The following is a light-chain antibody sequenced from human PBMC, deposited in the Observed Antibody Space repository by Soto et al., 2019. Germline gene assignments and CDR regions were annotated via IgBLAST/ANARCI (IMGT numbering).Light chain of an antibody. CDR2: DVR. Sequence: QSVLTQPASVSGSPGQSITISCTGTSSDVGAYNYVSWYHQHPGKAPKLMIFDVRNRPSGVSNRFSGSKSGNTASLTISGLQAEDEADYFCSSYTTSGTVVFGTGNKLTVL. CDR3: SSYTTSGTVV. V-gene: IGLV2-14*03. CDR1: SSDVGAYNY. J-gene: IGLJ1*01.